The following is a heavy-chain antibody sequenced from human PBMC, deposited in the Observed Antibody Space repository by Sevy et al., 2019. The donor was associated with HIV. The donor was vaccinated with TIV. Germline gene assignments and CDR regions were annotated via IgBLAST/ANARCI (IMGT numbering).Heavy chain of an antibody. V-gene: IGHV3-72*01. CDR3: ARASRRDYYYGMDV. Sequence: GGSLRLSCAASGFTFSDHYMDWVRQAPGKGLEWVGRTRNKANSYTTKYAASVKGRFTISRDDSKNSLYLQTNSLKTEDTAVYYCARASRRDYYYGMDVWGQGTTVTVSS. CDR1: GFTFSDHY. J-gene: IGHJ6*02. CDR2: TRNKANSYTT.